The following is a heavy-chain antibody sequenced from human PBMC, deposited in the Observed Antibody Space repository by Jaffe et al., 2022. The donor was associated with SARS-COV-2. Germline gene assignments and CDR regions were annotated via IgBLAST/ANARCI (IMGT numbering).Heavy chain of an antibody. CDR1: GFTFSSYG. CDR3: AAYCSSASCYSAPHI. Sequence: QVQLVESGGGVVQPGRSLRLSCAASGFTFSSYGMHWVRQAPGKGLEWVAVISYDGSNKHYGDSVQGRFTISRDNSKKTLYLHMNSLRPEDTAVYSCAAYCSSASCYSAPHIWGQGTMVTVSS. V-gene: IGHV3-30*03. D-gene: IGHD2-2*01. CDR2: ISYDGSNK. J-gene: IGHJ3*02.